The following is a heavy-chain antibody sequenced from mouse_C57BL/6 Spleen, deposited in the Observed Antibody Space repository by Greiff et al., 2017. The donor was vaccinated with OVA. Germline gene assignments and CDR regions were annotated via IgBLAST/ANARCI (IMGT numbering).Heavy chain of an antibody. D-gene: IGHD2-1*01. Sequence: VKVVESGAELVRPGASVTLSCKASGYTFTDYEMHWVKQTPVHGLEWIGAIDPETGGTAYNQKFKGKAILTADKSSSTAYMELRSLTSEDSAVYYCTRGDYYGKGYWGQGTTLTVSS. CDR3: TRGDYYGKGY. V-gene: IGHV1-15*01. CDR1: GYTFTDYE. J-gene: IGHJ2*01. CDR2: IDPETGGT.